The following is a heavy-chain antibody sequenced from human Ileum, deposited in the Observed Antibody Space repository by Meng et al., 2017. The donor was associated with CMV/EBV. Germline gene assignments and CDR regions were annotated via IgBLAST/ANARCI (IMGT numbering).Heavy chain of an antibody. CDR2: IDQRGVEK. D-gene: IGHD3-3*01. J-gene: IGHJ5*02. CDR3: VRERYNSWSAYTTNFFGP. CDR1: GFIFTNYY. Sequence: GESLKISCGASGFIFTNYYMGWVRQAPGKGLEWVAHIDQRGVEKHYADFVNGQFTISRDNANNLLFLQMTAVGADDTADYYYVRERYNSWSAYTTNFFGPWGQGTLVTVSS. V-gene: IGHV3-7*01.